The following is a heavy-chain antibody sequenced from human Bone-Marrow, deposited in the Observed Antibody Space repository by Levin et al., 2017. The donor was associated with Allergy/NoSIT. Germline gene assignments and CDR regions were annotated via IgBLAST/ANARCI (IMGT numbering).Heavy chain of an antibody. CDR1: GFSLNTGGVS. D-gene: IGHD5-18*01. J-gene: IGHJ4*02. V-gene: IGHV2-5*02. CDR2: IYWDDDK. Sequence: NGSGPTLVKPTQTLTLTCTFSGFSLNTGGVSVAWIRQPPGKALEWVAHIYWDDDKRYSPSLKSRVSIIKDTSKNQVVLTMTNMNPVDTATYYCAHIGNYSYGFIGRIDSWGQGTLVVVSS. CDR3: AHIGNYSYGFIGRIDS.